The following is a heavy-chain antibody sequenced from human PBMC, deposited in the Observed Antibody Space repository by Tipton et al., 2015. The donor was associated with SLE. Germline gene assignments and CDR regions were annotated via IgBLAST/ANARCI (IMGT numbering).Heavy chain of an antibody. CDR3: ARGDYFGSGDALDV. Sequence: TLSLTCSVSGDSITIVGWWTWVRQPPGKGLEWIGHIDHGRNTNHNPSLKSRVTISLDKSRNQFSLKVYSVTAADTAVYYCARGDYFGSGDALDVWGQGTMVSVSS. V-gene: IGHV4-4*02. J-gene: IGHJ3*01. CDR2: IDHGRNT. CDR1: GDSITIVGW. D-gene: IGHD3-10*01.